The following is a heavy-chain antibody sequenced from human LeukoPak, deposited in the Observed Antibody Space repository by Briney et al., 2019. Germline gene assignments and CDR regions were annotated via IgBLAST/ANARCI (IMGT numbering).Heavy chain of an antibody. CDR3: ARETVGYCSSTSCYTDYGMDV. D-gene: IGHD2-2*02. CDR1: GYTFTSYG. CDR2: ISAYNGNT. V-gene: IGHV1-18*01. Sequence: ASLKVSCTASGYTFTSYGISWVRQAPGQGLEWMGWISAYNGNTNYAQKLQGRVTMTTDTSTSTAYMELRSLRSDDTAVYYCARETVGYCSSTSCYTDYGMDVWGQGTTVTVSS. J-gene: IGHJ6*02.